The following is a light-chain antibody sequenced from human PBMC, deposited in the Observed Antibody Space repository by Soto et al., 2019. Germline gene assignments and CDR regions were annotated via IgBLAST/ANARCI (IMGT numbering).Light chain of an antibody. CDR3: QQYASSPLV. CDR2: GAS. V-gene: IGKV3-20*01. CDR1: ESVYSNY. J-gene: IGKJ1*01. Sequence: EIVLTQSPGTLSLSPGERATLSCRASESVYSNYVAWFQQKPGRAPRLLIYGASNRAAGIPDRFSGSASGTYFTLTISRLEPEDFALYYCQQYASSPLVFGQGTRVEIK.